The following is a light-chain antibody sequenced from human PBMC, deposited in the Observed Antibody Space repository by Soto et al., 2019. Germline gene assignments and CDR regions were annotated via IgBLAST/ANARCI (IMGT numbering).Light chain of an antibody. CDR2: AAS. J-gene: IGKJ3*01. CDR1: QSINSH. V-gene: IGKV1-39*01. CDR3: QQSDSIPRT. Sequence: DIQMTQSPSSLSASVGDTVTLTCRASQSINSHLNWYQHKPGKAPKLLIYAASTLQSGVPSRFSGSGFGTDFTLTISSLQPEDFATYYCQQSDSIPRTFGPGTNVDIK.